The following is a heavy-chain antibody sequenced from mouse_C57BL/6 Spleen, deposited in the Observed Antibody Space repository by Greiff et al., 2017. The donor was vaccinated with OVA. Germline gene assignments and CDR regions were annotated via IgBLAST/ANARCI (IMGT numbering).Heavy chain of an antibody. CDR2: INPSNGGT. V-gene: IGHV1-53*01. D-gene: IGHD3-2*02. Sequence: VQLQQPGTELVKPGASVKLSCKASGYTFTSYWMHWVKQRPGQGLEWIGNINPSNGGTNYNEKFKSKATLTVDKSSSTAYMQLSSLTSEDSAVYYCARGKTAQATNYYAMDYWGQGTSVTVSS. CDR1: GYTFTSYW. CDR3: ARGKTAQATNYYAMDY. J-gene: IGHJ4*01.